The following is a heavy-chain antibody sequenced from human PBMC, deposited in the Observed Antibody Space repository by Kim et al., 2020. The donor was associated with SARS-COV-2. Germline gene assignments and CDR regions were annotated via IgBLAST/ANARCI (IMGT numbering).Heavy chain of an antibody. CDR3: ARVLTSGWSYFDY. J-gene: IGHJ4*02. V-gene: IGHV3-21*01. D-gene: IGHD6-19*01. Sequence: YADSMKGLFTISRDNARASLYLQMNSLSAEDTAVYYCARVLTSGWSYFDYWGQGTLVTVSS.